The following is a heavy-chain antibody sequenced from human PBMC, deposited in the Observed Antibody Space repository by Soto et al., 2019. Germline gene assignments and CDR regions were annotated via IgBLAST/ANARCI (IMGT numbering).Heavy chain of an antibody. CDR1: GYTFTSYD. J-gene: IGHJ6*03. V-gene: IGHV1-8*01. CDR3: ARGEWFGELLDV. D-gene: IGHD3-10*01. Sequence: ASVKFSCKASGYTFTSYDINWVRQATGQVLECMVWMNPNSGNAGXXXKFQGRVXXTRNTSISTAXMELSXLRSEDTAVYYCARGEWFGELLDVWRKGTTVPVSS. CDR2: MNPNSGNA.